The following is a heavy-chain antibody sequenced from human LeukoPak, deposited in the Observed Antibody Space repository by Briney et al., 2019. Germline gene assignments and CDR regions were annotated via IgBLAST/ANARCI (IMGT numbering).Heavy chain of an antibody. Sequence: SETLSLTCAVYGGSFSGYYWSWIRQPPGKGLEWIGEISHSGSTNYNPSLKSRVTISVDTSKNQFSLKLSSVTAADTAVYYCARGDIVLMVYLDPTAGDAFDIWGQGTMVTVSS. CDR3: ARGDIVLMVYLDPTAGDAFDI. CDR2: ISHSGST. CDR1: GGSFSGYY. D-gene: IGHD2-8*01. J-gene: IGHJ3*02. V-gene: IGHV4-34*01.